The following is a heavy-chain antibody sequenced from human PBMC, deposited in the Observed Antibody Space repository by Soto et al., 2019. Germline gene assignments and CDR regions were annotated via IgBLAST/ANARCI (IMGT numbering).Heavy chain of an antibody. J-gene: IGHJ4*02. CDR3: AAHDSGGYYAEY. V-gene: IGHV4-39*01. CDR2: IHYRGST. D-gene: IGHD3-22*01. Sequence: QLQLQESGPGLVKPSETLSLTCTVSGDSVTIRHYYWGWIRQPPGKGLAWIGSIHYRGSTYYNPSLKSRVTISGDTSKKEFCLKLTSVTAADAAVYYCAAHDSGGYYAEYWGQGTLVTVSA. CDR1: GDSVTIRHYY.